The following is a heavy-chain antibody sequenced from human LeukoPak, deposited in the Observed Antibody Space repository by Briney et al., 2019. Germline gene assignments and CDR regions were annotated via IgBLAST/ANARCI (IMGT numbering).Heavy chain of an antibody. CDR1: GFTFDDYA. Sequence: GGSLRLSCAASGFTFDDYAMHWVRQAPGKGLEWVSGLNWNSGGIVYADSVKGRFTISRDNAKGSLYLQMNSLRAEDTAVYYCARPATTVVTPDYWGQGTLVTVSS. D-gene: IGHD4-23*01. CDR3: ARPATTVVTPDY. V-gene: IGHV3-9*01. J-gene: IGHJ4*02. CDR2: LNWNSGGI.